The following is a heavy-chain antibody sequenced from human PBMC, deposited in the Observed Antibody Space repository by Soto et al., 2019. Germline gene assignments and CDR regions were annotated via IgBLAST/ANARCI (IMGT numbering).Heavy chain of an antibody. J-gene: IGHJ6*02. V-gene: IGHV3-23*01. Sequence: GESLKISCAASGFTFSSYAMSWVRQAPGKGLEWVSAISGSGGSTYYADSVKGRFTISRDNSKNTLYLQMNSLRAEDTAVYYCAKDFGVVIMSYYYYGMDVWGQGTTVTVSS. D-gene: IGHD3-3*01. CDR2: ISGSGGST. CDR3: AKDFGVVIMSYYYYGMDV. CDR1: GFTFSSYA.